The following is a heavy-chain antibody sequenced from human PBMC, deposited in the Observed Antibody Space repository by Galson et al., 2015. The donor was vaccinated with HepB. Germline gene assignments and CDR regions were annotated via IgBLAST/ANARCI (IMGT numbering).Heavy chain of an antibody. Sequence: PALVKPTQTLTLTCTVSGFSLSNARMGVSWIRQPPGKALEWLAHIFSNDEKSYSTSLKSRLTISKDTSKSQVVLTMTNMDPVDTATYYCARIRERGYSYGQRVGSLDIWGQGTMVTVSS. CDR3: ARIRERGYSYGQRVGSLDI. CDR1: GFSLSNARMG. CDR2: IFSNDEK. D-gene: IGHD5-18*01. V-gene: IGHV2-26*01. J-gene: IGHJ3*02.